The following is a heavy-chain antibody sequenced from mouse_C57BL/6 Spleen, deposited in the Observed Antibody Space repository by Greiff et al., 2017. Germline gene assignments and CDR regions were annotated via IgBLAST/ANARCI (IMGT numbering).Heavy chain of an antibody. CDR2: IYPGDGDT. V-gene: IGHV1-82*01. D-gene: IGHD3-2*02. CDR1: GYAFSSSW. J-gene: IGHJ4*01. Sequence: VQRVESGPELVKPGASVKISCKASGYAFSSSWMNWVKQRPGKGLEWIGRIYPGDGDTNYNGKFKGKATLTADKSSSTAYMQLSSLTSEDSAVYFCARQEDSSGYDYAMDYWGQGTSVTVSS. CDR3: ARQEDSSGYDYAMDY.